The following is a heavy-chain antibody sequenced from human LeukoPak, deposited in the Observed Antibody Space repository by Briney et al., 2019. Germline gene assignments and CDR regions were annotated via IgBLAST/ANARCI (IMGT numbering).Heavy chain of an antibody. CDR1: GYTFTGYY. D-gene: IGHD5-18*01. V-gene: IGHV1-2*02. J-gene: IGHJ3*02. CDR3: ARDQSPAMALGAFDI. Sequence: ASVKVSCKASGYTFTGYYMHWVRQAPGQGLEWMGWINPNSGGTNYAQKFQGRVTMTRDTSISTAYMELSRLRSDDTAVYYCARDQSPAMALGAFDIWGQGTMVTVSS. CDR2: INPNSGGT.